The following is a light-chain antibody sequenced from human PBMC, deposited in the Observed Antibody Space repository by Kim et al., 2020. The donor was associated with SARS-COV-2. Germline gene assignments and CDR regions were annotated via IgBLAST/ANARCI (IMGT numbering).Light chain of an antibody. CDR1: RLRKYD. J-gene: IGLJ3*02. CDR3: NSRDSSGDHVV. Sequence: ALGQTVRPTCQGDRLRKYDATWYQQRPGQAPVLVLFGKYNRPSGIPDRFSGSGSGNTASLTITGAQAEDEADYYCNSRDSSGDHVVFGGGTQLTVL. V-gene: IGLV3-19*01. CDR2: GKY.